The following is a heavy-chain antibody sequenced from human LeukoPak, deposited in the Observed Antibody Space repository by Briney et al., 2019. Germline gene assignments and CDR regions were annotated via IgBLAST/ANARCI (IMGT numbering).Heavy chain of an antibody. D-gene: IGHD6-13*01. CDR1: GFTFSSYA. Sequence: GGSLRLPCAASGFTFSSYAMSWVRQAPGKGLEWVSSISSSSSYIYYADSVKGRFTISRDNAKNSLYLQMNSLRAEDTAVYYCARGPHSSSWSVGFDYWGQGTLVTVSS. CDR3: ARGPHSSSWSVGFDY. V-gene: IGHV3-21*01. CDR2: ISSSSSYI. J-gene: IGHJ4*02.